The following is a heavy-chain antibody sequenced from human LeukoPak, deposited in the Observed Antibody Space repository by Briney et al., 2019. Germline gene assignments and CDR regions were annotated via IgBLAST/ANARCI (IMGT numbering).Heavy chain of an antibody. CDR2: ISSSGSTI. V-gene: IGHV3-48*03. CDR3: ARGRYSGYDFDY. CDR1: GFTFSNYE. Sequence: GGSLRLSCAASGFTFSNYEMNWVRQAPGKGLEWVSYISSSGSTIYYADSVKGRFTISRDNAKNSLYLQVNSLRAEDTAIYYCARGRYSGYDFDYWGQGALVTVSS. D-gene: IGHD5-12*01. J-gene: IGHJ4*02.